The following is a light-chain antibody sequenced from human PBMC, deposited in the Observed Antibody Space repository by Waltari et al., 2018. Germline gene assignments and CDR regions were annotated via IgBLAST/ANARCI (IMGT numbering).Light chain of an antibody. CDR1: RSAFGAYNF. V-gene: IGLV2-23*01. CDR2: EAT. Sequence: QSALTQPASVSGSPGQSITISCTGTRSAFGAYNFVSWFQQLPGQAPRLLISEATKRPSGVSYRFSGSKSGNTASLSISDLQAEDEADYYCCSYVGGSRVLFGGGTKLTV. CDR3: CSYVGGSRVL. J-gene: IGLJ2*01.